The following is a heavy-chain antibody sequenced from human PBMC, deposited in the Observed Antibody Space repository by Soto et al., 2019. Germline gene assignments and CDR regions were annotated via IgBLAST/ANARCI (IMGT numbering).Heavy chain of an antibody. V-gene: IGHV3-66*01. Sequence: PGGSLRLSCAVSGFTVSSNYMSWVRQAPGKGLEWVSLIYSGGSTYYADSVKGRFTISRDNSKNTLYLQMNSLRAEDTAVYYCARDVARRDDAFDIWGQGTMVTVSS. J-gene: IGHJ3*02. CDR3: ARDVARRDDAFDI. D-gene: IGHD6-25*01. CDR2: IYSGGST. CDR1: GFTVSSNY.